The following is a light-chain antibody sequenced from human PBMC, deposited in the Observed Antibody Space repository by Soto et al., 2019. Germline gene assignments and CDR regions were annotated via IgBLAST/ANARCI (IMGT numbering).Light chain of an antibody. Sequence: EIVLTQSPGTLSLSPGERATLSCRASQSVTSSYLAWYQHKPGQAPRLLIYGASSRATGIPDRFSGSGSGTALTLNISSLEPEDFAVYYCQQYGSSPRTFGQGTKVEIQ. CDR2: GAS. V-gene: IGKV3-20*01. CDR3: QQYGSSPRT. J-gene: IGKJ1*01. CDR1: QSVTSSY.